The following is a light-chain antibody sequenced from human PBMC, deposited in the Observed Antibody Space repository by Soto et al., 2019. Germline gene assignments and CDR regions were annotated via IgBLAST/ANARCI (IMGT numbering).Light chain of an antibody. J-gene: IGLJ1*01. CDR3: CSYAGSSTYV. V-gene: IGLV2-23*01. CDR2: EGS. CDR1: SSDVGTYNL. Sequence: QSALTHPASVSGSPGQSITISCTGTSSDVGTYNLVSWYQHHPGKAPKLMIYEGSKRPSGVSNRFSGSKSGNTASLTISGLQAEDEADYYCCSYAGSSTYVFGTVTKLTVL.